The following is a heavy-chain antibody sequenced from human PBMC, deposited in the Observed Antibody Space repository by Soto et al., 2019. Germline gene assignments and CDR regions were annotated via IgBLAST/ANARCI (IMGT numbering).Heavy chain of an antibody. Sequence: QVQLVQSGAEVKKPGSSVRVSCKASGGTLSSYSISWVRQAPGQGLVWMGGIIPLLDIVKYPQIFQGRVTITADKSTSTAFMELSSLTSEDTAVYYCASDVRYRAAGAFDIWGRGTMVTVAS. J-gene: IGHJ3*02. V-gene: IGHV1-69*02. D-gene: IGHD3-16*02. CDR3: ASDVRYRAAGAFDI. CDR1: GGTLSSYS. CDR2: IIPLLDIV.